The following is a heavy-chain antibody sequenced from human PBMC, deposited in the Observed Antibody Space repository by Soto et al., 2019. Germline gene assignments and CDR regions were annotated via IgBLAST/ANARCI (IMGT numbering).Heavy chain of an antibody. Sequence: RLSCAASGFTFSNAWMSWVRQAPGKGLEWVGRIKSKTDGGTTDYAAPVKGRFTISRDDSKNTLYLQMNSLKTEDTAVYYCTTDPRLVTFGYRGQGTLVTVSS. J-gene: IGHJ4*02. CDR1: GFTFSNAW. V-gene: IGHV3-15*01. CDR2: IKSKTDGGTT. D-gene: IGHD3-9*01. CDR3: TTDPRLVTFGY.